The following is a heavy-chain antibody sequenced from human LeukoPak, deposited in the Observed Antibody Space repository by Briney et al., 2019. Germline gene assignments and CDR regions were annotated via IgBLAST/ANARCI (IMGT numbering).Heavy chain of an antibody. V-gene: IGHV3-15*01. D-gene: IGHD3-16*02. CDR1: GFTFSNAW. CDR3: TTEYYDYVWGSYPYYFDY. Sequence: GGSLRLSCAASGFTFSNAWMSWVRQAPGKGLEWVGRIKSKTDGGTTDYPAPVKGRFTISRDDSKNTLYLQMNSLKTEDTAVYYCTTEYYDYVWGSYPYYFDYWGQGTLVTVSS. J-gene: IGHJ4*02. CDR2: IKSKTDGGTT.